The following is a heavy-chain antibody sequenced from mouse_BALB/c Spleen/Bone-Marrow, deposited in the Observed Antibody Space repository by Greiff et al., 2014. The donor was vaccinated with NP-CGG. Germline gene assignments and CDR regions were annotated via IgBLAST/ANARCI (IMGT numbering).Heavy chain of an antibody. CDR1: GYAFSPYW. Sequence: VQLQESGTELMKPGASVKISCKATGYAFSPYWLQWLKPRPGHGLDWIGEISPGTGNTNNNEKFRGKATFTADASSNTAYMQLSSLTSEDSAVYFCAIIGYQAWFTYWGQGTLVTVSP. CDR2: ISPGTGNT. V-gene: IGHV1-9*01. J-gene: IGHJ3*01. CDR3: AIIGYQAWFTY. D-gene: IGHD2-2*01.